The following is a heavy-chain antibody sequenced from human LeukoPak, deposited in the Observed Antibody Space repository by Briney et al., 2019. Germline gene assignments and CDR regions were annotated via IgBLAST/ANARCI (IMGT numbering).Heavy chain of an antibody. J-gene: IGHJ6*03. CDR1: GDSISSGDYY. D-gene: IGHD3-10*01. V-gene: IGHV4-30-4*08. CDR3: ARGTGYYYYMDV. Sequence: SQTLSLTCTVPGDSISSGDYYWSWIRQPPGKGLEWIGYIYNSGSTYYNPSLKSRVTISADTSKNQFSLKLSSVTAADTAVYYCARGTGYYYYMDVWGKGTTVTVSS. CDR2: IYNSGST.